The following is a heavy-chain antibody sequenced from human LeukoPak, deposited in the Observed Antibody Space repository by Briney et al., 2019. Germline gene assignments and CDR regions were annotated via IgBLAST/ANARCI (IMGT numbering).Heavy chain of an antibody. CDR1: GASVTSGGFY. CDR2: VYYTGST. D-gene: IGHD3-10*01. V-gene: IGHV4-39*01. Sequence: SETLSLTCSVSGASVTSGGFYWGWLRHPPGKGPELIATVYYTGSTYYNPSLKSRVTISIDTSKNQFSLRLTSVTTTDTAIYHCARHSGSGSLSRPFDPWGQGTLVTVSS. CDR3: ARHSGSGSLSRPFDP. J-gene: IGHJ5*02.